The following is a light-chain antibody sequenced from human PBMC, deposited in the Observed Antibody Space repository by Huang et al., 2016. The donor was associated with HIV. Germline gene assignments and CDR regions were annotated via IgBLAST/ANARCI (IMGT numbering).Light chain of an antibody. CDR3: QQRSNWPWT. V-gene: IGKV3-11*01. Sequence: ELVLTQSPATLSLSPGERATLSCRASPGVSSHLAWYQQKPGQAPRLLIYDASHRATGIPARFSGSGSGTDFTLTISSLEPEDFAVYYCQQRSNWPWTFGQGTKVEIK. CDR1: PGVSSH. J-gene: IGKJ1*01. CDR2: DAS.